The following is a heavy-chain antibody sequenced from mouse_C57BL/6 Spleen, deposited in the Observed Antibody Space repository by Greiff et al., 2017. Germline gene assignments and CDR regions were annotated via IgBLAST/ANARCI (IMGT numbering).Heavy chain of an antibody. Sequence: VQLQQPGAELVMPGASVKLSCKASGYTFTSYWMHWVKQRPGQGLEWIGEIDPSDSYTNYNQKFKGKSTLTVDKSSSTAYMQLSSLTSEDSAVYYCARSGGQLAMDYWGQGTPVTVSS. V-gene: IGHV1-69*01. CDR3: ARSGGQLAMDY. CDR2: IDPSDSYT. J-gene: IGHJ4*01. D-gene: IGHD4-1*02. CDR1: GYTFTSYW.